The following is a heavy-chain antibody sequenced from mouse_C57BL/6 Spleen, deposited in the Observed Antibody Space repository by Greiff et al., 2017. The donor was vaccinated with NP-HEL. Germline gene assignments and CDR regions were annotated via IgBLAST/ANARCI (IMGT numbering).Heavy chain of an antibody. CDR2: INPYNGGT. Sequence: EVKLQESGPVLVKPGASVKMSCKASGYTFTDYYMNWVKQSHGKSLEWIGVINPYNGGTSYNQKFKGKATLTVDKSSSTAYMELNSLTSEDSAVYYCARGAGTSDYWGQGTTLTVSS. V-gene: IGHV1-19*01. CDR3: ARGAGTSDY. CDR1: GYTFTDYY. D-gene: IGHD4-1*01. J-gene: IGHJ2*01.